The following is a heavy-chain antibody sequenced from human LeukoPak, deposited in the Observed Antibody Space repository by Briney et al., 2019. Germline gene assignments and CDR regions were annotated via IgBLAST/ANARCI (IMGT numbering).Heavy chain of an antibody. CDR2: VYNIETK. Sequence: TSETLSLTCTVSGGSISNYYWNWVRQSPGKGLEWIAYVYNIETKNYDPSLKSRVTISEDTSKNQISLRLNSVTAADTAVYYCARGAFQGVVPFDYWGQGILVTVSS. CDR1: GGSISNYY. D-gene: IGHD2-21*01. V-gene: IGHV4-59*01. CDR3: ARGAFQGVVPFDY. J-gene: IGHJ4*02.